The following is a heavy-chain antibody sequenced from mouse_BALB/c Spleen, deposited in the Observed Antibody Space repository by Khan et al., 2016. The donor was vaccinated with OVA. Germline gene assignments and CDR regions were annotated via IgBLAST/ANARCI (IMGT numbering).Heavy chain of an antibody. V-gene: IGHV3-2*02. J-gene: IGHJ2*01. D-gene: IGHD1-1*01. CDR3: ARSGTISTVVITDFDY. CDR2: IKYSGST. CDR1: GYSITSDYA. Sequence: EVQLQESGPGLVKPSQSLSLTCTVTGYSITSDYAWNWIRQFPGNKLEWMGYIKYSGSTSYNPSLKSRFSITRITSKNQFFLQLSSVTTEDTATYYCARSGTISTVVITDFDYWGQGPTLTVSS.